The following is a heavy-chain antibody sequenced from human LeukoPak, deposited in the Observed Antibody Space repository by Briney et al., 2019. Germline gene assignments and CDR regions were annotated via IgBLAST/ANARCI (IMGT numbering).Heavy chain of an antibody. Sequence: GGSLRLSCAASGFTFSSYEMNWVRQAAGKGLEWVSYIGSSGSTIYYADSVKGRFTISRDNAKNSLYLQMNSLRAEDTAVYYCARETSSGWYDAFDIWGQGTMVTVSS. CDR1: GFTFSSYE. CDR3: ARETSSGWYDAFDI. J-gene: IGHJ3*02. D-gene: IGHD6-19*01. V-gene: IGHV3-48*03. CDR2: IGSSGSTI.